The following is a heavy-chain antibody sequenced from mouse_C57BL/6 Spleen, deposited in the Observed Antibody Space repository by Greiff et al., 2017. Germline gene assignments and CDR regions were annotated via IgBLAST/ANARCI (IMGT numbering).Heavy chain of an antibody. CDR2: ISSGSSTI. Sequence: EVKLVESGGGLVKPGGSLKLSCAASGFTFSDYGMHWVRQAPEKGLEWVAYISSGSSTIYYADTVKGRFTISRDNAKNTLFLQMTSLRSEDTAMYYCARGRDGYPYYFDYWGQGTTLTVAS. CDR1: GFTFSDYG. CDR3: ARGRDGYPYYFDY. J-gene: IGHJ2*01. V-gene: IGHV5-17*01. D-gene: IGHD2-3*01.